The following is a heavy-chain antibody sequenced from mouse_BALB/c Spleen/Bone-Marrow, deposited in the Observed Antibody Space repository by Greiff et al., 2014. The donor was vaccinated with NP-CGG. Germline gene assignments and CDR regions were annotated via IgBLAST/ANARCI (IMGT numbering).Heavy chain of an antibody. V-gene: IGHV14-3*02. CDR1: GFNIKDTY. J-gene: IGHJ1*01. CDR2: IDPANGNT. CDR3: ARQEFAIYWYFDV. Sequence: EVQLQQSGAELVKPGASVKLSCSASGFNIKDTYMHWVKQRPEQGLEWIGRIDPANGNTKYDPKFQDKATITADTSSNTVDLQLSSRTFEDTAVYYCARQEFAIYWYFDVWGAGTTVTVSS. D-gene: IGHD1-3*01.